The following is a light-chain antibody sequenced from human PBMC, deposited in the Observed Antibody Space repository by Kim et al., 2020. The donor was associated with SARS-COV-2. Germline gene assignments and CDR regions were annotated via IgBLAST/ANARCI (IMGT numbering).Light chain of an antibody. CDR2: QAS. V-gene: IGKV1-5*03. J-gene: IGKJ1*01. Sequence: DIQMTQSPSTLSAFVGDRVTMTCRASQSVDGWLAWYQQKPGKAPRLLIYQASKLASGVPSRFSGSGSGTDFTLTVSNLQSDDSAVYYCKQYETYWTFGPGTKVE. CDR3: KQYETYWT. CDR1: QSVDGW.